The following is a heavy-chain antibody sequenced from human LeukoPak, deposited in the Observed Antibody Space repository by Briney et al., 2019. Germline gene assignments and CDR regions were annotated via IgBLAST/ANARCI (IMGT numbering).Heavy chain of an antibody. CDR3: ASFIAVAGTRSWSSFDY. CDR2: IYYSGST. D-gene: IGHD6-19*01. CDR1: GGSISSYY. Sequence: SETLSLTCTVSGGSISSYYWSWIRQPPGKGLEWIGYIYYSGSTNYHPSLKSRVTISVDTSKNQFSLKLSSVTAADTAVYYCASFIAVAGTRSWSSFDYWGQGTLVTVSS. V-gene: IGHV4-59*08. J-gene: IGHJ4*02.